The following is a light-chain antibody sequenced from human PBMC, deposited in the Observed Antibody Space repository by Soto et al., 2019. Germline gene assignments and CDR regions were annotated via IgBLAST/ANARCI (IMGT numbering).Light chain of an antibody. CDR2: DVS. CDR1: SSDVGGYNY. CDR3: GYYTSSSTWV. Sequence: QSALTQPASVSGSPGPWITISCTGTSSDVGGYNYVSWYQQHPCKAPKLMIYDVSNRPSGVSNRFAGSKAGNTASLTISGLQAEDAADYYFGYYTSSSTWVVGGGSQLAL. J-gene: IGLJ3*02. V-gene: IGLV2-14*01.